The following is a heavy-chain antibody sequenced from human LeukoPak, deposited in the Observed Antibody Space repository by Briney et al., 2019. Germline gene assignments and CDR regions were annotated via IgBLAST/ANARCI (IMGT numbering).Heavy chain of an antibody. CDR1: GGSFSGYY. CDR2: INHSGST. Sequence: SETLSRTCAVYGGSFSGYYWSWIRQPPGKGLEWIGEINHSGSTNYNPSLKSRVTISVDTSKNQFSLKLSSVTAADTAVYYCARGKGRRVVAFDYWGQGTLVTVSS. CDR3: ARGKGRRVVAFDY. J-gene: IGHJ4*02. D-gene: IGHD2-2*01. V-gene: IGHV4-34*01.